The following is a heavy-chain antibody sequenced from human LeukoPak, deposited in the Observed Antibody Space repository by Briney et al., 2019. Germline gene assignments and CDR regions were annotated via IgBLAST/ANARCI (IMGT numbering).Heavy chain of an antibody. J-gene: IGHJ4*02. CDR3: ARRRRTSYYDSSGYSFDY. CDR1: GYSFTSYW. Sequence: GESLKISCKGSGYSFTSYWIGWVRQIPGKGLEWMGIIYPRDSDTRYSPSFQGQVTISADKSISTAYLQWSSLKASDTAMYYCARRRRTSYYDSSGYSFDYWGQGTLVTVSS. CDR2: IYPRDSDT. D-gene: IGHD3-22*01. V-gene: IGHV5-51*01.